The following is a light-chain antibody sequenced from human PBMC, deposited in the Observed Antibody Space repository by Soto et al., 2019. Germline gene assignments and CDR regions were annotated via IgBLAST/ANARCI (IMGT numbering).Light chain of an antibody. CDR1: QSISSY. CDR2: AAS. CDR3: QQCYSPPYT. Sequence: DIQMTQSPSSLSASVGDRVTITCRASQSISSYLNWYQQKPGKAPKLLTHAASSLQIGVPSRFSGSGSGTDYTLTIGSLQPEDLAADYWQQCYSPPYTFSQGAKLEIK. V-gene: IGKV1-39*01. J-gene: IGKJ2*01.